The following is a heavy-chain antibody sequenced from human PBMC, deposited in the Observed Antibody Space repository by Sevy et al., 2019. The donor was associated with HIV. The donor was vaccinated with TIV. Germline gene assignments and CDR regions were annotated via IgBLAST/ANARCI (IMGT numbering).Heavy chain of an antibody. J-gene: IGHJ6*02. V-gene: IGHV3-11*01. D-gene: IGHD3-3*01. Sequence: GGSLRLSCAASGFTFNDYYMSWIRQAPGKGLEWLSDISSNGGTIYYADSVKGRFTISRDNAKNLLFLQMNSLRAEDTAVYYCAISDFWSGYFASYSMDVWGQGTTVTVSS. CDR3: AISDFWSGYFASYSMDV. CDR1: GFTFNDYY. CDR2: ISSNGGTI.